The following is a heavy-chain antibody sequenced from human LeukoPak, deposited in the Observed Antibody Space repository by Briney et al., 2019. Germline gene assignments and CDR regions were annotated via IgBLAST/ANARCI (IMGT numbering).Heavy chain of an antibody. Sequence: SETLSLTWSVSGGSFDSYDWNWIRQTPGKGLEWVGYIYSTGSATYNPSLRGRVTMSIDTSKNQFYLTLNSVTAADTAVYYCAGPPYSSGWLDYWGRGTLVTVSS. CDR2: IYSTGSA. CDR1: GGSFDSYD. V-gene: IGHV4-59*03. J-gene: IGHJ4*02. CDR3: AGPPYSSGWLDY. D-gene: IGHD6-19*01.